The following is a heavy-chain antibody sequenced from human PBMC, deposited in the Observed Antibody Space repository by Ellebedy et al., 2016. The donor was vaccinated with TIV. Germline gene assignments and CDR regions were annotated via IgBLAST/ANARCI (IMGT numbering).Heavy chain of an antibody. Sequence: AASVKVSCKASGYTFTDYYIHWVRQAPGQGLEWMGWINPNSGGTNYAQKFQGWVTMTRDTSISTTYMELNRLRSDDPALYYCARDGAVTTGFDYWGQGTLVTVSS. D-gene: IGHD4-17*01. CDR2: INPNSGGT. V-gene: IGHV1-2*04. CDR3: ARDGAVTTGFDY. CDR1: GYTFTDYY. J-gene: IGHJ4*02.